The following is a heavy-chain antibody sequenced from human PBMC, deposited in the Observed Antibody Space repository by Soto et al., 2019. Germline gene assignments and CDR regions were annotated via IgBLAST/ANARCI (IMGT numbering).Heavy chain of an antibody. CDR2: INAANGNT. CDR1: GYTFTTYA. V-gene: IGHV1-3*01. D-gene: IGHD3-9*01. CDR3: ARNLMDYDILTGYNMASYFDY. J-gene: IGHJ4*02. Sequence: ASVKVSCKASGYTFTTYATHWVRQAPGQRLEWMGWINAANGNTKYSQKFQGRVTITGDTSASTAYMELSSLRSEDTAVYYCARNLMDYDILTGYNMASYFDYWGQGTLVTVSS.